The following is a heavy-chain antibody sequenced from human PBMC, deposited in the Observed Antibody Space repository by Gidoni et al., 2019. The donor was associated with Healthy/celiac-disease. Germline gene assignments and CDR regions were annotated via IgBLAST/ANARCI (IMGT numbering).Heavy chain of an antibody. V-gene: IGHV3-30-3*01. CDR2: ISYDGSNK. D-gene: IGHD1-26*01. J-gene: IGHJ3*02. CDR3: ARKGLVGATIRAFDI. CDR1: GFPFSSYA. Sequence: QVQLVESGGGVVQPGRSLRLSCAASGFPFSSYAMHWVRQAPGKGLEWVAVISYDGSNKYYADSVKGRFTISRDNSKNTLYLQMNSLRAEDTAVYYCARKGLVGATIRAFDIWGQGTMVTVSS.